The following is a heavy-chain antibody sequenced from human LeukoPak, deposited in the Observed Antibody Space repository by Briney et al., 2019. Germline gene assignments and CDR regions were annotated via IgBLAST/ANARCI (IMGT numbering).Heavy chain of an antibody. CDR2: IIHIFGTE. V-gene: IGHV1-69*15. Sequence: SVNAYCKASGGTFSSYAIIWVRRAPGHRLKSMGKIIHIFGTENDAQKFQGRVTITADESTSTAYMELSSLRSEDTAVYYCARDEYCGSTSCPPNWFDPWGQGTLVTVSS. CDR3: ARDEYCGSTSCPPNWFDP. CDR1: GGTFSSYA. D-gene: IGHD2-2*01. J-gene: IGHJ5*02.